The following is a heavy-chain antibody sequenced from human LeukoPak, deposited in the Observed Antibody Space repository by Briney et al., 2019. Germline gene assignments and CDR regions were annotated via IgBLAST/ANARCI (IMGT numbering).Heavy chain of an antibody. CDR1: GFTFSSYS. V-gene: IGHV4-31*02. D-gene: IGHD3-3*01. CDR2: IYYSGST. CDR3: AREYDFWSGYPARYGMDV. J-gene: IGHJ6*02. Sequence: LRLSCAASGFTFSSYSMNWVRQHPGKGLEWIGYIYYSGSTYYNPSLKSRVTISVDRSKNQFSLKLSSVTAADTAVYYCAREYDFWSGYPARYGMDVWGQGTTVTVSS.